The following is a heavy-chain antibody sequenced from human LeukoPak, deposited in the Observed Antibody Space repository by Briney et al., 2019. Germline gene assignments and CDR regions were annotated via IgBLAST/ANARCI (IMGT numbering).Heavy chain of an antibody. CDR1: GYTFTGYY. J-gene: IGHJ5*02. D-gene: IGHD2-15*01. CDR2: INPNSGGT. V-gene: IGHV1-2*02. CDR3: AREAIGYCSGGSCYSGWFDP. Sequence: ASVKVSCKASGYTFTGYYMHWVRQAPGQGLEWMGWINPNSGGTNYAQKFQGRVTMTRDTSISTAYMELSRLRSDDTAVYYCAREAIGYCSGGSCYSGWFDPWGQGTLVTVSS.